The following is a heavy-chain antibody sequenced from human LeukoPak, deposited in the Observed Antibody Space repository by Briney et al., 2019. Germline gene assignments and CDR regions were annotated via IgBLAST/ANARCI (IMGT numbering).Heavy chain of an antibody. Sequence: SVKVSCKASGGTFSSYAISWVRQAPGQGLEWMGGIIPIFGTANHAQKFQGRVTITADESTSTAYMELSSLRSEDTAVYYCARVGCSGGSCYSNWFDPWGQGTLVTVSS. J-gene: IGHJ5*02. CDR1: GGTFSSYA. CDR2: IIPIFGTA. V-gene: IGHV1-69*01. CDR3: ARVGCSGGSCYSNWFDP. D-gene: IGHD2-15*01.